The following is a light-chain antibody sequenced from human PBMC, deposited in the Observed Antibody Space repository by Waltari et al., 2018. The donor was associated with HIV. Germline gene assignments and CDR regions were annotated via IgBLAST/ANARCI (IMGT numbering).Light chain of an antibody. V-gene: IGLV4-69*02. CDR1: SGHSSYT. J-gene: IGLJ2*01. CDR2: IHTDGRH. CDR3: QTWGSGIQV. Sequence: LTQSPSASASVGASVKLTCTLSSGHSSYTIAWHQQQPQKGPRYLMKIHTDGRHTKGDGIPDRFSCSSSGAERSLTISSLQSEDEADYYCQTWGSGIQVFGGGTKLTVL.